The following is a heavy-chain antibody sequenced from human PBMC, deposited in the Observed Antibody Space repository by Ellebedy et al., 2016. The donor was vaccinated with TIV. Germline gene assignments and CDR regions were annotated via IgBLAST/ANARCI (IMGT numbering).Heavy chain of an antibody. Sequence: AASVKVSCEASGYTFTNYAVDWVRQAPGQGLEWMGWINANTGNPTYAQGFTGRFVFSLDTSVSTAYLQISSLKTEDTAVYYCAREFYCSGGSCYDAGNWLDPWGQGTLVTVSS. CDR2: INANTGNP. CDR1: GYTFTNYA. CDR3: AREFYCSGGSCYDAGNWLDP. D-gene: IGHD2-15*01. V-gene: IGHV7-4-1*02. J-gene: IGHJ5*02.